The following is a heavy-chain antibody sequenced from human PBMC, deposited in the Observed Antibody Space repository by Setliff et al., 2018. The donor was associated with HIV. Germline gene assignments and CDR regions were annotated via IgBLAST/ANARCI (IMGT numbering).Heavy chain of an antibody. CDR1: GFTFSSYW. Sequence: GGSLRLSCAASGFTFSSYWMFWVRQAPGKGLVWVSRINSDGSSTSYADSVKGRFTISRDNAKNTLYLQMNSLRADDTAVYYCIRKGEGASAFDIWGQGTMVT. D-gene: IGHD1-26*01. V-gene: IGHV3-74*01. CDR2: INSDGSST. J-gene: IGHJ3*02. CDR3: IRKGEGASAFDI.